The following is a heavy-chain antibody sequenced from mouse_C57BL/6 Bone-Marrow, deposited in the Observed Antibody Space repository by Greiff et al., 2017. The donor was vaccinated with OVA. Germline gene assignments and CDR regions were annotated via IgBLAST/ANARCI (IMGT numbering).Heavy chain of an antibody. Sequence: EVKLMESGGGLVKPGGSLKLSCAASGFTFSDYGMHWVRQAPEKGLEWVAYISSGSSTIYYADTVKGRFTISRDNAKNTLFLQMTSLRSEDTAMYYCARPTSTGAMDYWGQGTSVTVSS. CDR3: ARPTSTGAMDY. J-gene: IGHJ4*01. D-gene: IGHD5-1*01. CDR2: ISSGSSTI. V-gene: IGHV5-17*01. CDR1: GFTFSDYG.